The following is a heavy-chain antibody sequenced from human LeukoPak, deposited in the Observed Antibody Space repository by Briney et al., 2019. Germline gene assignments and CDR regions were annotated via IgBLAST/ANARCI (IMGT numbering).Heavy chain of an antibody. Sequence: TSETLSLTCAVYGGSFSGYYWSWIRQPPGKGLEWIGEINHSGSTNYNPSLKSRVTISVDSSKNQFSLRLSSVTTADTAVYYCAKSDGYGLIDYWGQGTLVTVSS. CDR1: GGSFSGYY. CDR3: AKSDGYGLIDY. V-gene: IGHV4-34*01. D-gene: IGHD5-24*01. CDR2: INHSGST. J-gene: IGHJ4*02.